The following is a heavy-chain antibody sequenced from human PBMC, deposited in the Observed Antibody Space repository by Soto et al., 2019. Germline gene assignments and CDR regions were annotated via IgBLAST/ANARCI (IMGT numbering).Heavy chain of an antibody. Sequence: QITLKESGPTLVKPTQTLTLTCTFSGFSLSTSGVGVGWIRQPPGKALEWLALIYWDDDKRYSPSLKSRLTITKDTSKNQVVLTMTNMDPVDTATYYCAHSRPYMYDFWSGRRANWFDPWGQGTLVTVSS. D-gene: IGHD3-3*01. CDR3: AHSRPYMYDFWSGRRANWFDP. CDR2: IYWDDDK. J-gene: IGHJ5*02. V-gene: IGHV2-5*02. CDR1: GFSLSTSGVG.